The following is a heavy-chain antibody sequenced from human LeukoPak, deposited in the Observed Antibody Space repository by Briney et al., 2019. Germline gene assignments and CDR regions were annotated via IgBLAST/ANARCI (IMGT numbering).Heavy chain of an antibody. CDR2: IDGSGDKT. CDR3: AKVQYNWGPIDY. CDR1: GFTFSNFA. D-gene: IGHD1-20*01. V-gene: IGHV3-23*01. J-gene: IGHJ4*02. Sequence: GGSLRLSCAASGFTFSNFAIRWVRQVPGKGLEWVSSIDGSGDKTHYPDSVRGRFTVSRDNSKNTLYLQMNSLRVEDTATYFCAKVQYNWGPIDYWGQGTPVIVSS.